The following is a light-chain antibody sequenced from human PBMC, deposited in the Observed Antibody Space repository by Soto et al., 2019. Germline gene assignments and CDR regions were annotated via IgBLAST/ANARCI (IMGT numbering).Light chain of an antibody. CDR1: QSVGAT. V-gene: IGKV3-15*01. Sequence: EIVMTQSPVTLSVFPWERSTLSCRASQSVGATVAWYHQRPGQAPRLLISGASTRATGVPARVSASGSGTAFTLTITSLQSDDFGVYYCQQYADSPTTFGQGTRVEIK. CDR3: QQYADSPTT. J-gene: IGKJ1*01. CDR2: GAS.